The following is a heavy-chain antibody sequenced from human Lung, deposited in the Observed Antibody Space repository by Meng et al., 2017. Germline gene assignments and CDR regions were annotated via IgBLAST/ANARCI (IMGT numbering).Heavy chain of an antibody. CDR3: ARRGLWLDPQNFDY. D-gene: IGHD6-19*01. J-gene: IGHJ4*02. CDR1: GGSISSSNW. Sequence: QVQAQEAGPGLVKLAGTLSLPGVVSGGSISSSNWWSWVRQPPGKGLEWIGEIYHSGSTNYNPSLKSRVTISEDKSKNQFSLKLSAVTAADTAVYYCARRGLWLDPQNFDYGGQGTLVTVSS. V-gene: IGHV4-4*02. CDR2: IYHSGST.